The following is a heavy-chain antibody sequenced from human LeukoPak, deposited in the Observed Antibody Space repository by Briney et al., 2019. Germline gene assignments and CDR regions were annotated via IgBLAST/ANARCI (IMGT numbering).Heavy chain of an antibody. CDR2: MYFTGSGSGTT. J-gene: IGHJ4*02. D-gene: IGHD6-13*01. CDR3: ARRNPAATGHEVDS. V-gene: IGHV4-59*08. Sequence: SETLSLTCSVSGGSFSNYFWTWIRQPPGKGLEWISYMYFTGSGSGTTYYNPSLESRVTISVDASKSQFSLTLTSVTAADTAVYYCARRNPAATGHEVDSWGQGTLVTVSS. CDR1: GGSFSNYF.